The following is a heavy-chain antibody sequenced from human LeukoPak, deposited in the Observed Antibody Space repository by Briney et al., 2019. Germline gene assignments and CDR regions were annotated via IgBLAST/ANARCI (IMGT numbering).Heavy chain of an antibody. CDR1: GYTLTELS. CDR3: ATDNVSKNYYSMTFDP. Sequence: GASVKVSCKVSGYTLTELSMHWVRQAPGKGLEWMGGFDPEDGETIYAQKFQGRATMTEDTSTDTAYMELSSLRSEDTAVYYCATDNVSKNYYSMTFDPWGQGTLVTVSS. CDR2: FDPEDGET. V-gene: IGHV1-24*01. D-gene: IGHD4-11*01. J-gene: IGHJ5*02.